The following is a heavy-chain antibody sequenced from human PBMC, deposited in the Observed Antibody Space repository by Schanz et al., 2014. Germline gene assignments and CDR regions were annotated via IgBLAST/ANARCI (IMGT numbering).Heavy chain of an antibody. D-gene: IGHD7-27*01. V-gene: IGHV3-11*01. CDR3: ARENLNWEAFDI. CDR2: ISRDGTTS. J-gene: IGHJ3*02. CDR1: GFTFRDYQ. Sequence: QVQLVESGGGVVQPGGSLRLSCAASGFTFRDYQMTWIRQAPGKGLEWLSYISRDGTTSYYADSVKGRFTISRDNAKNSLYLEMTSLRGXXTAVYYCARENLNWEAFDIWGQGTVVTVSS.